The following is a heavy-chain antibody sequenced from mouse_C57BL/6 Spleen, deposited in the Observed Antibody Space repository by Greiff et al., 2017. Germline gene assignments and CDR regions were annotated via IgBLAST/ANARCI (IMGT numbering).Heavy chain of an antibody. D-gene: IGHD1-1*01. CDR3: ARDYGSSPRAMDY. Sequence: EVMLVESGRGLVKPGGSLKLSCAASGFTFSDYGMHWVRQAPEKGLEWVAYISSGSSTIYYADKVKGRFTLSRDNAKTTLFLQLTSLRSEDSAVYYCARDYGSSPRAMDYWGQGTSVTVSS. V-gene: IGHV5-17*01. J-gene: IGHJ4*01. CDR1: GFTFSDYG. CDR2: ISSGSSTI.